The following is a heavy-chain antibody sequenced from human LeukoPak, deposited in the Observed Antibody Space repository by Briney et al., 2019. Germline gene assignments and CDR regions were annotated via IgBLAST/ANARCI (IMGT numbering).Heavy chain of an antibody. J-gene: IGHJ4*02. D-gene: IGHD6-19*01. Sequence: SETLSLTCTVSGGSISSGDYYWSWIRQPPGKGLEWIASADYSGGTYYNPSLASRVAISADMSKKQISLTLTSVTGADTAVYYCAGERGEEYSSGWYKTNYFDNWGQGIRVTVSS. CDR3: AGERGEEYSSGWYKTNYFDN. CDR1: GGSISSGDYY. V-gene: IGHV4-39*07. CDR2: ADYSGGT.